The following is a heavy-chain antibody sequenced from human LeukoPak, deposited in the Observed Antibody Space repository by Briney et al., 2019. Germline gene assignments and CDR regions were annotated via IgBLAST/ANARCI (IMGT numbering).Heavy chain of an antibody. D-gene: IGHD3-22*01. Sequence: PGGSLRLSCAASGFTFSGYEMNWVRQAPGKGLEWVSYISSSGSTIYYADSVKGRFTVSRDNARNALYLQMNSLRAEDTAVYYCARIYDNSGYYDFWGQGTLVTVSS. CDR3: ARIYDNSGYYDF. CDR2: ISSSGSTI. J-gene: IGHJ4*02. CDR1: GFTFSGYE. V-gene: IGHV3-48*03.